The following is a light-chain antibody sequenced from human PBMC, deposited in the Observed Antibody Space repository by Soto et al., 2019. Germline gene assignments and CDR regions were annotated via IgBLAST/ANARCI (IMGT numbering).Light chain of an antibody. CDR3: QYYDSSLGAVV. Sequence: QSVLTQPPSVSGAPGQRVTISCTGSSSNIGAGYDVHWYQQLPGTAPKLLIYDNSNRPSGVPDRFSGSKSGTSASLAITGLQADEEAYYYCQYYDSSLGAVVFGGGTKLTVL. V-gene: IGLV1-40*01. CDR2: DNS. J-gene: IGLJ2*01. CDR1: SSNIGAGYD.